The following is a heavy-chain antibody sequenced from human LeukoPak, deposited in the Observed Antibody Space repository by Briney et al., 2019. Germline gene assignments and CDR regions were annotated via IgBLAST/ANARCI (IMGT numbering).Heavy chain of an antibody. Sequence: PSETLSLTCSLSGASISGSRYFWGWIRQPPGKWLDWIGTISYTGDTYYSPSLKSRLTMSLDTSKNQFSLKLTSVTAADTAVYYCARHGYDFGDTGGLWGQGTLVTVSS. CDR3: ARHGYDFGDTGGL. J-gene: IGHJ4*02. CDR1: GASISGSRYF. V-gene: IGHV4-39*07. CDR2: ISYTGDT. D-gene: IGHD4-17*01.